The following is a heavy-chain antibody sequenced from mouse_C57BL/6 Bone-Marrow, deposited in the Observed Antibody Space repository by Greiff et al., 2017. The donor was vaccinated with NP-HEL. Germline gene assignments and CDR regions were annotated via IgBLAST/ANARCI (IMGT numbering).Heavy chain of an antibody. D-gene: IGHD2-4*01. J-gene: IGHJ4*01. CDR2: IDPSDSYT. CDR3: ATLCYDYDHAMDY. Sequence: QVQLQQPGAELVMPGASVKLSCKASGYTFTSYWMHCVKQRPGQGLEWIGEIDPSDSYTNYNQKFKGKSTLTVDKSSSTAYMQLSSLTSEDSAVYYCATLCYDYDHAMDYWGQGTSVTVSS. CDR1: GYTFTSYW. V-gene: IGHV1-69*01.